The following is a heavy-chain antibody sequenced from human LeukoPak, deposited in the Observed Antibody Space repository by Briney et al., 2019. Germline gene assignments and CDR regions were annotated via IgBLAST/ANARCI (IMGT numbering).Heavy chain of an antibody. CDR2: INHSGST. V-gene: IGHV4-34*01. J-gene: IGHJ2*01. CDR3: ARLFLYAVTGTGRIDWYFDL. D-gene: IGHD6-19*01. CDR1: GGSFSGYY. Sequence: PSETLSLTCAVYGGSFSGYYWSWIRQPPGKGLEWIGEINHSGSTNYNPSLKSRVTISVDTSKNQFSLKLSSVTAEDTAVYYCARLFLYAVTGTGRIDWYFDLWGRGTLVTVSS.